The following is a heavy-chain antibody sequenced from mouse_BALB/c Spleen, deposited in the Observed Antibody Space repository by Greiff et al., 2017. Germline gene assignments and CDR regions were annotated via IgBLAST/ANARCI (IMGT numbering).Heavy chain of an antibody. CDR3: TREGVYDGYYVRYFDV. V-gene: IGHV1-5*01. J-gene: IGHJ1*01. CDR2: IYPGNSDT. Sequence: VQLQQSGTVLARPGASVKMSCKASGYTFTSYWMHWVKQRPGQGLEWIGAIYPGNSDTSYNQKFKGKAKLTAVTSTSTAYMELSSLTNEDSAVYYCTREGVYDGYYVRYFDVWGAGTTVTVSS. CDR1: GYTFTSYW. D-gene: IGHD2-3*01.